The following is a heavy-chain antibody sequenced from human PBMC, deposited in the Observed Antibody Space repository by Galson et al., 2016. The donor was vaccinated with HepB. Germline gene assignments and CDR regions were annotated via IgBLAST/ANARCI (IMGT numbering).Heavy chain of an antibody. V-gene: IGHV3-30*04. D-gene: IGHD4/OR15-4a*01. Sequence: SLRLSCAASGFGFSSYAMHWVRQAPGKGLEWLSVISFDGSNIYQADSVKGRVTISRDNFENPLYLQINSLTAEDTAVYYCAREGSFMLTFFEYWGQGTLVTVSS. CDR1: GFGFSSYA. CDR2: ISFDGSNI. CDR3: AREGSFMLTFFEY. J-gene: IGHJ4*02.